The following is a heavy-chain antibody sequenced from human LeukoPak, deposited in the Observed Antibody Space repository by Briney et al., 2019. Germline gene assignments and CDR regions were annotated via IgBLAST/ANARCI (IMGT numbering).Heavy chain of an antibody. J-gene: IGHJ6*03. CDR2: IHHGGGT. CDR3: ARGGLDYYFYMDV. D-gene: IGHD3-16*01. V-gene: IGHV4-59*02. CDR1: GGSVSSHF. Sequence: PSETLSLTCTVSGGSVSSHFWSWVRQPPGKGPEWLGYIHHGGGTRFNPSLKSRLSISLDTSKNQISLSLNSVTAADAAVYYCARGGLDYYFYMDVWGKGTTVAVSS.